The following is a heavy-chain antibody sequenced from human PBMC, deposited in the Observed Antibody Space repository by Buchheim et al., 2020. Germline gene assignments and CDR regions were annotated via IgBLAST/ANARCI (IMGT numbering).Heavy chain of an antibody. CDR3: ARARIAAAGKVRYYYYYYGMDV. CDR1: GYTFTSYD. Sequence: QVQLVQSGAEVKKPGASVKVSCKASGYTFTSYDINWVRQATGQGLEWMGWMNPNSGNTGYAQKFQGRVTMTRNTSISTAYMELSSLRSEDTAVYYCARARIAAAGKVRYYYYYYGMDVWGQGTT. V-gene: IGHV1-8*01. J-gene: IGHJ6*02. D-gene: IGHD6-13*01. CDR2: MNPNSGNT.